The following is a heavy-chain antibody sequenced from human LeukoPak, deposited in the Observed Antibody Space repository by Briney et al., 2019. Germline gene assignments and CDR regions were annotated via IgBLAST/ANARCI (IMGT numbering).Heavy chain of an antibody. CDR1: GFTFSSYS. V-gene: IGHV3-21*01. CDR3: ARGAGFLEWLLSSYYYYMDV. D-gene: IGHD3-3*01. Sequence: GGSLRLSCAASGFTFSSYSMNWVRQAPGKGLEGVSSISSSSSYIYYADSVKGRFTISRDNAKNSLYLQMNSLRAEDTAVYYCARGAGFLEWLLSSYYYYMDVWGKGTTVTVSS. J-gene: IGHJ6*03. CDR2: ISSSSSYI.